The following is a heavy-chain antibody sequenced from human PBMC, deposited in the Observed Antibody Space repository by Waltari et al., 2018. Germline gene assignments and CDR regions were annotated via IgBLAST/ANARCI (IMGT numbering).Heavy chain of an antibody. J-gene: IGHJ6*03. V-gene: IGHV4-30-4*08. D-gene: IGHD2-15*01. CDR2: SYYSGNT. CDR3: ARDVVAAPNYMDV. Sequence: QVQLQQSGPGLVKPSQTLSLTCTVSGGSTSSRDYYWSWIRQPPGKGLAWIGYSYYSGNTYYNPSLESRVSISIDTSKNQFSLRLTSVTPADTAVYFCARDVVAAPNYMDVWGKGTTVTVSS. CDR1: GGSTSSRDYY.